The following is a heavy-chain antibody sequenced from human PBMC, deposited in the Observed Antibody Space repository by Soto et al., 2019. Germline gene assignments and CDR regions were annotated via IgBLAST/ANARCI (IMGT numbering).Heavy chain of an antibody. Sequence: QLQLQESGPGLVKPSETLSLTCTVSGGSISSSSYYWGWIRQPPGKGLEWIGSIYYSGSTYYNPSLKSRVTISVDTSKNQFSLKLSSVTAADTAVYYCARHGLYYYDSSGYYEGPLDYWGQGTLVTVSS. CDR2: IYYSGST. CDR3: ARHGLYYYDSSGYYEGPLDY. D-gene: IGHD3-22*01. V-gene: IGHV4-39*01. CDR1: GGSISSSSYY. J-gene: IGHJ4*02.